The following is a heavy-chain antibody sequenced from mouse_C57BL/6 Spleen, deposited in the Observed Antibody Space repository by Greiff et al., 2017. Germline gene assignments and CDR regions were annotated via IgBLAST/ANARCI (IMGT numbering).Heavy chain of an antibody. J-gene: IGHJ3*01. Sequence: EVQLQQSGPELVKPGASVKIPCKASGYTFTDYNMDWVKQSHGKSLEWIGDINPNNGGTIYNQKFKGKATLTVAKSSSTAYMELRSLTSEDTAVYYCAREGYDHDWFAYWGQGTLVTVSA. CDR3: AREGYDHDWFAY. D-gene: IGHD2-3*01. V-gene: IGHV1-18*01. CDR2: INPNNGGT. CDR1: GYTFTDYN.